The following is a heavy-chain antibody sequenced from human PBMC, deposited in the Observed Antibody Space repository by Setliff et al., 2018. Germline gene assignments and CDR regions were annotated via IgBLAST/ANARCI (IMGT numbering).Heavy chain of an antibody. CDR3: ARESYYYDSSGYSMGAFDI. Sequence: GGSLSLSCAASGFGVSSNYMSWVRQAPGKGLEWVSVIFSGGNTYNADSVKGRFTISRDNSKNTVYLQMNSLRAEDTAVYYCARESYYYDSSGYSMGAFDIWGQGTTVTVSS. D-gene: IGHD3-22*01. CDR2: IFSGGNT. J-gene: IGHJ3*02. CDR1: GFGVSSNY. V-gene: IGHV3-53*01.